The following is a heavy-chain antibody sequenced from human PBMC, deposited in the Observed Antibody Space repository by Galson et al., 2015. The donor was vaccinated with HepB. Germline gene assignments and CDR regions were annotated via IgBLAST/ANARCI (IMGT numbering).Heavy chain of an antibody. Sequence: SVKVSCKASGYTFTSQYIHWVRQAPGHGLEWMGVINPSSGSTTLAQKLRGRVSMTRDTSTSTVYIELRSLRSADTALYYCATSGTEVWFEYWGQGTLVTVSS. CDR2: INPSSGST. CDR1: GYTFTSQY. V-gene: IGHV1-46*04. J-gene: IGHJ4*02. CDR3: ATSGTEVWFEY. D-gene: IGHD1-7*01.